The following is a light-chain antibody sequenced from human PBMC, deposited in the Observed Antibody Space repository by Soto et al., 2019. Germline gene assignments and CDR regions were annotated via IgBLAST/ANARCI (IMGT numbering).Light chain of an antibody. J-gene: IGKJ2*01. Sequence: DIQMTQSPSTLSASVGDRVTITCRASQSISNWLAWYQQKPGRAPKLLIYKASSLESGVSSRFSGSGSGTEFTLTISSLQPDDFATYYCQQYNSYPYTFGQGTKLEIK. CDR1: QSISNW. CDR2: KAS. V-gene: IGKV1-5*03. CDR3: QQYNSYPYT.